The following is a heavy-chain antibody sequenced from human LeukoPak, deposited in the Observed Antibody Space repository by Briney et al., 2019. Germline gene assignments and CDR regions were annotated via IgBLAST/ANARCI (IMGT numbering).Heavy chain of an antibody. D-gene: IGHD2-15*01. CDR1: GGSISSYY. CDR2: IYTSGST. V-gene: IGHV4-4*07. J-gene: IGHJ3*02. Sequence: SETLSLTCTVSGGSISSYYWSWIRQPAGKGLEWIGRIYTSGSTNYNPSLKSRVTMSVDTSKNQFSLKLSSVTAADTAVYYCARYGLLGISEINAFDIWGQGTMVTVSS. CDR3: ARYGLLGISEINAFDI.